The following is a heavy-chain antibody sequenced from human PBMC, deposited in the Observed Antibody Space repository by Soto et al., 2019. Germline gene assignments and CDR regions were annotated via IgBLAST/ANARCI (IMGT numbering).Heavy chain of an antibody. CDR3: ARKPRLEAAEFDY. J-gene: IGHJ4*02. V-gene: IGHV4-28*01. D-gene: IGHD6-13*01. Sequence: SETLSLTCAVSGFSISSGSLWGWIRQSPGKGLEWIGYIYYTGTTYYSPSLKSRVTMSVDTSRNRFSLKLNSVTAVDTAVYYCARKPRLEAAEFDYWGQGALVT. CDR1: GFSISSGSL. CDR2: IYYTGTT.